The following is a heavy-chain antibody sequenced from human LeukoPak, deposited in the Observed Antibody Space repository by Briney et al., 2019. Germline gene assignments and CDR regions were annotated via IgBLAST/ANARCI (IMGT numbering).Heavy chain of an antibody. V-gene: IGHV3-48*02. CDR1: GFTFSSYS. CDR3: ARVSPFDY. J-gene: IGHJ4*02. Sequence: GGSLRLSCAASGFTFSSYSMNWVRQAPGKGLEWVSYITDSGGANYYADSVKGRFTISRDNAKNSLYLQVSSLRDEDTGIYYCARVSPFDYWGQGTLVTVSS. CDR2: ITDSGGAN.